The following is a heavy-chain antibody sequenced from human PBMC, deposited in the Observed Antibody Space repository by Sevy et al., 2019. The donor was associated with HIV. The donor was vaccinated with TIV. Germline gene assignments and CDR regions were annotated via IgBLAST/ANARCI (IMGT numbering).Heavy chain of an antibody. CDR2: INPDSRGT. CDR3: ARDLIAVTGGFDY. V-gene: IGHV1-2*02. CDR1: GYTFTDYY. D-gene: IGHD6-19*01. J-gene: IGHJ4*02. Sequence: ASVKVSCKASGYTFTDYYIHWVRQAPGQGLEWMGWINPDSRGTNYAQKFQGRVTMTRDTSISTAYMELSRLRSDDTAVYYCARDLIAVTGGFDYWGQRTLVTVSS.